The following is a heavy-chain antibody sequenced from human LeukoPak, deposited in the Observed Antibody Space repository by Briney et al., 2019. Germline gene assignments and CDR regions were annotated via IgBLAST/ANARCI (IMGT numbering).Heavy chain of an antibody. J-gene: IGHJ1*01. V-gene: IGHV4-39*01. D-gene: IGHD3-22*01. CDR3: ARRRYYDSTGYFD. CDR1: GGSISSSSYY. CDR2: IYYSGRT. Sequence: SETLSLTCTVSGGSISSSSYYWGWIRQPPGKGLEWIGEIYYSGRTYQNPSLRSRVSMSVDTSKNHFSPELHSVTATDTAVYYCARRRYYDSTGYFDWGRGSLVTVPS.